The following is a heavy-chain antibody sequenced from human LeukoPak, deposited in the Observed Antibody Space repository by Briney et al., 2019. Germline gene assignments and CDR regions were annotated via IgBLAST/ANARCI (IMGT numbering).Heavy chain of an antibody. Sequence: GGSLRLSCAASGFTFTNAWMNWVRQAPGKGLEWVGRIKSKASGETIDYAAPVKGRFTFTRDDSKNMLYLQMNSLKSEDTAVYYCSTLTSRGLSDSWGQGTLVTVSS. CDR3: STLTSRGLSDS. CDR2: IKSKASGETI. J-gene: IGHJ4*02. V-gene: IGHV3-15*07. D-gene: IGHD1-20*01. CDR1: GFTFTNAW.